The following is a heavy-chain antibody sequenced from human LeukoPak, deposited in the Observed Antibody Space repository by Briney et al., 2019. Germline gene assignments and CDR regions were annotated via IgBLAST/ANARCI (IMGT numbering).Heavy chain of an antibody. J-gene: IGHJ4*02. Sequence: SETLSLTCSVSGYSISSHYWTWVRQPAGKGLEWIGQISPGGTPRYNPSLDSRVTVSLDTSKNQFSLKLRSVTAADTAVYYCASEALTIFPPYFDFWGQGTLVTVSS. CDR2: ISPGGTP. CDR1: GYSISSHY. D-gene: IGHD3-9*01. CDR3: ASEALTIFPPYFDF. V-gene: IGHV4-4*07.